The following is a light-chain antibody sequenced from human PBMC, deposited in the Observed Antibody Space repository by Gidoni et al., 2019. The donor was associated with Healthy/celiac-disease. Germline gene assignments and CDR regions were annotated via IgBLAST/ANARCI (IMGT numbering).Light chain of an antibody. J-gene: IGKJ1*01. Sequence: DIQITQSRSTLSASVGDRDTSTCRASQSISSWLAWYQQKPGKAPKLLIHDASSLESGVPSRFSGSGSGTEFTLTISSLQPDDFATYYCQQYNSYPWTFGQGTKVEIK. CDR1: QSISSW. CDR3: QQYNSYPWT. V-gene: IGKV1-5*01. CDR2: DAS.